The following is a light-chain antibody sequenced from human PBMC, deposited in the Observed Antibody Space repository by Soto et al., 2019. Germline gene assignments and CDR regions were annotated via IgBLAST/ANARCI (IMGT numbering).Light chain of an antibody. Sequence: QSVLTQPASVSGSPGQSIAISCTGTSSDVGAYDYVSWYQQHPGKAPKLMIYDVSNRPSGVSNRFSGSKSANTASLTISGLQADDEADYYCTSYTSSANYVFGTGTKVTVL. CDR3: TSYTSSANYV. V-gene: IGLV2-14*01. J-gene: IGLJ1*01. CDR1: SSDVGAYDY. CDR2: DVS.